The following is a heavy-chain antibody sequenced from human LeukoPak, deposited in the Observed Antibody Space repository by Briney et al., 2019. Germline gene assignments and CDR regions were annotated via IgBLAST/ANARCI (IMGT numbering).Heavy chain of an antibody. V-gene: IGHV1-2*06. CDR3: ARARWIQLWLPFDY. D-gene: IGHD5-18*01. CDR1: GYTFTGYY. J-gene: IGHJ4*02. Sequence: GASVKVSCKASGYTFTGYYMHWVRQAPGQGLEWMGRINPNSGGTNYAQKFQGRVTMTRDTSISTAYMELSRLRPDDTAVYYCARARWIQLWLPFDYWGQGTLVTVSS. CDR2: INPNSGGT.